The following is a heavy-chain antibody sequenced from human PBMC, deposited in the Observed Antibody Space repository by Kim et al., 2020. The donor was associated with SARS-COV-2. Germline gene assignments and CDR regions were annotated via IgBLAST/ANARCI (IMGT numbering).Heavy chain of an antibody. CDR2: INHSGST. CDR1: GGSFSGYY. Sequence: SETLSLTCAVYGGSFSGYYWSWIRQPPGKGLEWIGEINHSGSTNYNPSLKSRVTISVDTSKNQFSLKLSSVTAADTAVYYCARGVVGYCSSTSCYYRDYYGMDVWGQGTTVTVSS. J-gene: IGHJ6*02. V-gene: IGHV4-34*01. CDR3: ARGVVGYCSSTSCYYRDYYGMDV. D-gene: IGHD2-2*01.